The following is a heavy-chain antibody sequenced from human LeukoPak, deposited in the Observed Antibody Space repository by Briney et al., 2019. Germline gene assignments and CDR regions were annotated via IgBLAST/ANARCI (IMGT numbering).Heavy chain of an antibody. V-gene: IGHV3-9*01. J-gene: IGHJ3*02. CDR1: GFTFDDYA. Sequence: KAGGSLRLSCAASGFTFDDYAMHWVRQAPGKGLEWVSGISWNSGSIGYADSVKGRFTISRDNAKNSLYLQMNSLRAEDTALYYCAKDTRITMVRGVIGAFDIWGQGTMVTVSS. CDR2: ISWNSGSI. CDR3: AKDTRITMVRGVIGAFDI. D-gene: IGHD3-10*01.